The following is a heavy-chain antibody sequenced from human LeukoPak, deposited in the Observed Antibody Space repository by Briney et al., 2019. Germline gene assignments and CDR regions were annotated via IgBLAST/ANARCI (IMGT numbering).Heavy chain of an antibody. D-gene: IGHD1-20*01. CDR2: INPNSGGT. CDR1: GYTFTGYY. Sequence: GASVKVSCKASGYTFTGYYMHWVRQAPGQGLEWMGWINPNSGGTNYARKFQGRVTMTRDTSISTAYMELSRLRSDDTAVYYCARAGGITGYYLGRPFDYWGQGTLVTVSS. J-gene: IGHJ4*02. CDR3: ARAGGITGYYLGRPFDY. V-gene: IGHV1-2*02.